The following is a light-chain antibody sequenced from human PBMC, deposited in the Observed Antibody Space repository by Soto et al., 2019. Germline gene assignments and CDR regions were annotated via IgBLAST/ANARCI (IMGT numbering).Light chain of an antibody. Sequence: QSVLTQSPSVSGAPGQMVTISCTGSSSNIGADSDVHWYQQLPGTAPKLLIYSNTNPPSGAPGRFSGSRSGTSASLAITGLQAEDEGDYYCQSYDSRLSAYVFGTGTKLTVL. CDR1: SSNIGADSD. V-gene: IGLV1-40*01. J-gene: IGLJ1*01. CDR3: QSYDSRLSAYV. CDR2: SNT.